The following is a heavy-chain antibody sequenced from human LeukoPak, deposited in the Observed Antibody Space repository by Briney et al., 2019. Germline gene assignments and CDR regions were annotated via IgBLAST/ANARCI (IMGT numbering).Heavy chain of an antibody. CDR2: ISSRSTTI. V-gene: IGHV3-48*02. D-gene: IGHD3-16*01. Sequence: PGGSLRLSCAASGFTFSDYEMNWVRQAPGKGLEWVSYISSRSTTIYYADSVKGRFTISRDNAKNSLYLQMNSLRDEDTAVYYCARDLSGNDKVWGSKSYYSGYWGQGTLVTVSS. J-gene: IGHJ4*02. CDR3: ARDLSGNDKVWGSKSYYSGY. CDR1: GFTFSDYE.